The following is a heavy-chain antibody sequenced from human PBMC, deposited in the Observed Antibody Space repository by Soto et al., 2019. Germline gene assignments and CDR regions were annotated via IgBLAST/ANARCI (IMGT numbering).Heavy chain of an antibody. J-gene: IGHJ6*02. CDR2: IYSGGST. Sequence: GGSLRLSCAASGFTVSSNYMSWVRQAPGKGLEWVSVIYSGGSTYYADSVKGRFTISRDNSKNTPYLQMNSLRAEDTAVYYCARFGEAPPYGMDVWGQGTTVTVSS. CDR1: GFTVSSNY. CDR3: ARFGEAPPYGMDV. V-gene: IGHV3-53*01. D-gene: IGHD3-10*01.